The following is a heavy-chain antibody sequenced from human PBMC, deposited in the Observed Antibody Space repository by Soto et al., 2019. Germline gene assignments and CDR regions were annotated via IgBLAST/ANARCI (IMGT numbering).Heavy chain of an antibody. CDR2: INHSGST. CDR3: ARFYRGPRPTNYYMDV. J-gene: IGHJ6*03. CDR1: GGSFSGYY. D-gene: IGHD3-10*01. Sequence: SETLSLTCAVYGGSFSGYYWSWIRQPPGKGLEWIGEINHSGSTNYNPSLKSRVTISVDTSKNQFSLKLSSVTAADTAVYYCARFYRGPRPTNYYMDVWGKGTTVTVSS. V-gene: IGHV4-34*01.